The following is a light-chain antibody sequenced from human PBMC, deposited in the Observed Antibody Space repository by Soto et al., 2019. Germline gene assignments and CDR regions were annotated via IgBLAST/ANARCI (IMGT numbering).Light chain of an antibody. CDR3: CSYAGRSDVV. CDR1: SSDVGGYDY. CDR2: DVT. V-gene: IGLV2-11*01. Sequence: QLVLTQPRSVSGSPGQSVTISCTGTSSDVGGYDYVSWYQQHPGNAPKLMIFDVTKRPSGVPDRFSGSKSGNTASLTISGLQAEDEADYYCCSYAGRSDVVFGGGTKLTVL. J-gene: IGLJ2*01.